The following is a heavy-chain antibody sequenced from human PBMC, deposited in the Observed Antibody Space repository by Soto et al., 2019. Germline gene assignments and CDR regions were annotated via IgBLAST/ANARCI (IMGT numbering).Heavy chain of an antibody. J-gene: IGHJ6*02. CDR3: ARHGARRDGYNSLYYYYGMDV. D-gene: IGHD5-12*01. Sequence: GESLKISCKASGYSFTSYWIGWVRQMPGKGLEWMGIIYPGDSDTRYSPSFQGQVTISADKSISTAYLQWSSLKASDTAMYYCARHGARRDGYNSLYYYYGMDVWGQGTTVTVSS. V-gene: IGHV5-51*01. CDR2: IYPGDSDT. CDR1: GYSFTSYW.